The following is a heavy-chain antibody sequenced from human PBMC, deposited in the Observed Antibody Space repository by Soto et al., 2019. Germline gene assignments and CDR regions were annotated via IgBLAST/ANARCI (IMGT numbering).Heavy chain of an antibody. J-gene: IGHJ4*02. CDR2: ISYDGSNK. V-gene: IGHV3-30*18. D-gene: IGHD5-18*01. CDR3: AKALRIQLWSALLGY. CDR1: GFTFSSYG. Sequence: QVQLVESGGGVVQPGRSLRLSCAASGFTFSSYGMHWVRQAPGKGLEWVAVISYDGSNKYYADSVKGRFTISRDNSKNTLYLQMNSLRAEDTAVYYCAKALRIQLWSALLGYWGQGTLVTVSS.